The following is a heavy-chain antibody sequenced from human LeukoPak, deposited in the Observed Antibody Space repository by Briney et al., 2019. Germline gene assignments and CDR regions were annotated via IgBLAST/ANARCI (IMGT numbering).Heavy chain of an antibody. Sequence: GRSLRLSCAASGFTFSNYGMHWVRQAPGKGLEWVAVISYDGSKKWYADSVRGRFSISRDNSKNTLSLQMNSLRGEDTAVYYCARDLSGSYSIGNWGQGTLVTVSS. D-gene: IGHD1-26*01. J-gene: IGHJ4*02. CDR1: GFTFSNYG. CDR3: ARDLSGSYSIGN. V-gene: IGHV3-30*19. CDR2: ISYDGSKK.